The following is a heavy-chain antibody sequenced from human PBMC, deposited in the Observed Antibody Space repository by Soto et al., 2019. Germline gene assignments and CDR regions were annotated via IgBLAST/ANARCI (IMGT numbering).Heavy chain of an antibody. CDR2: ISGSGGST. J-gene: IGHJ4*02. D-gene: IGHD6-13*01. CDR3: AKPITYSRYYFDY. V-gene: IGHV3-23*01. CDR1: GFTFSSYA. Sequence: EVQVLESGGGLVQPGGSLRLSCAASGFTFSSYAMSWVRQAPGKGLEWVSAISGSGGSTYYADSVKGRFTISRDNSKNTLYLQMNSLRAEDTAVYYCAKPITYSRYYFDYWGQGTLVTVSS.